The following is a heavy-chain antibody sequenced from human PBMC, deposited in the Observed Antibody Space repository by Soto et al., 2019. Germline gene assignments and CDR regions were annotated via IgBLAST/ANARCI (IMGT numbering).Heavy chain of an antibody. CDR2: IXXSXXX. V-gene: IGHV4-34*01. Sequence: PSETLSLTCAVYGGSFSGYYWSWIRQPPGKGLXWIXXIXXSXXXXXNXXLKSRVTISVDTSKNQFSLKPSSVTAADTAVYYCAVRYSSSWYYFDYWGQGTLVTAPQ. CDR1: GGSFSGYY. D-gene: IGHD6-13*01. CDR3: AVRYSSSWYYFDY. J-gene: IGHJ4*02.